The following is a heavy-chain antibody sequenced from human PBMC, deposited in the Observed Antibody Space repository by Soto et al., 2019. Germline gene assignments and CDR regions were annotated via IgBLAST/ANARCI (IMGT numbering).Heavy chain of an antibody. D-gene: IGHD2-2*01. V-gene: IGHV5-51*01. CDR2: IYPGDSDT. CDR1: VYSFTSYW. CDR3: ARSFECSSGTRYAFGR. J-gene: IGHJ3*01. Sequence: GESLKISCKGSVYSFTSYWIGWGRQMPGKGLEWMGIIYPGDSDTRYSPSFQGQVTISADKSISTAYLQWSSLKASDIAMYYCARSFECSSGTRYAFGRRGQGKMVTVSS.